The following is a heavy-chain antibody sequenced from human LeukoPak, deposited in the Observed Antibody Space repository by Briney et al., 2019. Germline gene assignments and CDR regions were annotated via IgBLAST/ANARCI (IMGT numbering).Heavy chain of an antibody. CDR3: ARDLMVGSPFDS. V-gene: IGHV3-23*01. J-gene: IGHJ4*02. D-gene: IGHD2-8*01. CDR1: GITLSNYG. Sequence: GGSLRLSCAVSGITLSNYGMTWVRQAPGKGLEWVAGISDTGGRTNYADSVKGRFTISRDNAKNTLYLQMNSLTAEDTAVYYCARDLMVGSPFDSWGQGSLVTVSS. CDR2: ISDTGGRT.